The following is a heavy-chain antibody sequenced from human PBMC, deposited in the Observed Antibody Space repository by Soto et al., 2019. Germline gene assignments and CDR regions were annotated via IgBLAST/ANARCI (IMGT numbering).Heavy chain of an antibody. CDR3: ARAPQLVAPAATGFDS. Sequence: VGSLRLSCAASGFPFSTYSMSWVRQAPGKGLEWISYISASTLTIFYADSVKGRFTISRDTAQNSLYLQMNSLRDEDTAVYYCARAPQLVAPAATGFDSWGQGTLVTVSS. D-gene: IGHD2-2*01. V-gene: IGHV3-48*02. CDR1: GFPFSTYS. J-gene: IGHJ4*02. CDR2: ISASTLTI.